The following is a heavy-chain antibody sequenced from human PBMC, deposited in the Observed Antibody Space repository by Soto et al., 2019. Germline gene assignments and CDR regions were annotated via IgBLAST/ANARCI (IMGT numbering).Heavy chain of an antibody. D-gene: IGHD4-17*01. CDR1: GGSISSYY. V-gene: IGHV4-59*08. Sequence: TETLSLTCTVSGGSISSYYWSWIRQPPGKGLEWIGYTYYSGSTNYNPSLKSRVTISVDTSKNQFSLKLSSVTAADTAVYYCERPNGLRGPFDICGQGKMVTVSS. CDR2: TYYSGST. J-gene: IGHJ3*02. CDR3: ERPNGLRGPFDI.